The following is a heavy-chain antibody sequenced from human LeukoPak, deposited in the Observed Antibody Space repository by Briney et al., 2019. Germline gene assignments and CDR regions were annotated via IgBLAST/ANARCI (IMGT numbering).Heavy chain of an antibody. D-gene: IGHD5-24*01. CDR2: ISSSGGST. V-gene: IGHV3-23*01. CDR1: GFTFSSYA. CDR3: ARVRGDGYNYRYFQH. J-gene: IGHJ1*01. Sequence: PGGSLRLSCAASGFTFSSYAMSWVRQAPGKGLEWVSAISSSGGSTCYADSVKGRFTISRDNSKNTLYLQMNSLRAEDTAVYYCARVRGDGYNYRYFQHWGQAPWSPSPQ.